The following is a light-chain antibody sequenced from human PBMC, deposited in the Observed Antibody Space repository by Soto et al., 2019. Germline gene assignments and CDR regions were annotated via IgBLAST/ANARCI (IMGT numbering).Light chain of an antibody. CDR2: DAS. Sequence: EIVLTQSPATLSLSPGERATLSCRASQSVSDYLAWYQQKPGQAPRLLIYDASTRATGIPARFSGSGSGTDFTLTISSLEPEDFAVYFCQQRYNWPPWTFGQRTKVDIK. CDR3: QQRYNWPPWT. CDR1: QSVSDY. V-gene: IGKV3-11*01. J-gene: IGKJ1*01.